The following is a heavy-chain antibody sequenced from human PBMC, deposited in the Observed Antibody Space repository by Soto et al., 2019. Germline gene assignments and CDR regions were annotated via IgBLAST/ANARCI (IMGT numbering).Heavy chain of an antibody. Sequence: ASVKVSCKASGYTFTSYSIQWVRQAPGQGLEWMGWINAASGNTKNSQRFQGRVTFTRDTSASTAYMELSSLRSEDTAVYYCARQNDIWSAYCFDNWGKGPQVKVS. V-gene: IGHV1-3*01. CDR1: GYTFTSYS. D-gene: IGHD3-3*01. J-gene: IGHJ4*02. CDR2: INAASGNT. CDR3: ARQNDIWSAYCFDN.